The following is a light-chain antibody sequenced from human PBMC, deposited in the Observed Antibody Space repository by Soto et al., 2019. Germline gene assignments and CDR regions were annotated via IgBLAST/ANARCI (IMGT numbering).Light chain of an antibody. CDR1: QSVSSY. CDR3: QQYNNWPPIT. J-gene: IGKJ5*01. V-gene: IGKV3D-15*01. Sequence: IVLTQSPATLSLSPGERATLSCRACQSVSSYLACFQQKPGQAPRLLIYGASSRATGIPDRFSGSGSGTDFTLTISRLQSEDFAVYYCQQYNNWPPITFGQGTRLEIK. CDR2: GAS.